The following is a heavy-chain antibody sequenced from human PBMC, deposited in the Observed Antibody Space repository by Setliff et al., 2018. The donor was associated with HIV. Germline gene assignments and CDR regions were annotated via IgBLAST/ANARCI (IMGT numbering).Heavy chain of an antibody. D-gene: IGHD6-6*01. Sequence: SETLSLTCAVSGYSISSDYYWGWVRQPPGKGLEWIGGIYYTGSPFYNPSLKSRVTISVDTSNNQFSLKLSSVTAADTAVYYCARGGGTSSPIDYHYYIDVWGKGTTVTV. CDR2: IYYTGSP. CDR1: GYSISSDYY. J-gene: IGHJ6*03. CDR3: ARGGGTSSPIDYHYYIDV. V-gene: IGHV4-38-2*01.